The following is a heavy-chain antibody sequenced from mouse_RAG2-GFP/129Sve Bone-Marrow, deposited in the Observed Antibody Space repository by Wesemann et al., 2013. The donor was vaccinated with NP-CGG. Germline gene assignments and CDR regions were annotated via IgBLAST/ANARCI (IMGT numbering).Heavy chain of an antibody. Sequence: QVQLQQSGAELVRPGVSVKISCKGSGYTFTDYAMHWVKQSHAKSLEWIGVISTYYGDASYNQKFKGKATMTVDKSSSTAYMELARLTSEDSAIYYCVVVGSYYYAMDYWGQGTSVTVSS. CDR2: ISTYYGDA. J-gene: IGHJ4*01. CDR3: VVVGSYYYAMDY. D-gene: IGHD1-1*01. CDR1: GYTFTDYA. V-gene: IGHV1S137*01.